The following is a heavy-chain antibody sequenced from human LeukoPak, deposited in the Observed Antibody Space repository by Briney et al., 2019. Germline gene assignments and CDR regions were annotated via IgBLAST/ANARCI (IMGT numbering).Heavy chain of an antibody. CDR2: IIPIFGTA. Sequence: SVKVSCKASGGTFSSYAISWVRQAPGQGLEWMGRIIPIFGTANYAQKFQGRVTITTDESTSTAYMELSSLRSEDTAVYYCARELAIFGVVQRFDYWGQGTLVTVSS. D-gene: IGHD3-3*01. CDR3: ARELAIFGVVQRFDY. V-gene: IGHV1-69*05. J-gene: IGHJ4*02. CDR1: GGTFSSYA.